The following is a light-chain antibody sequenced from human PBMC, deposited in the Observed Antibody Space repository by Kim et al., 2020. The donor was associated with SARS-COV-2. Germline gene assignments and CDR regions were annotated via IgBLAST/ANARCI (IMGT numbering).Light chain of an antibody. CDR1: SSDIGGYNY. CDR2: DVT. V-gene: IGLV2-14*04. Sequence: GQSINISCTGTSSDIGGYNYVSWYQQHPGKAPTLMIYDVTKRPSGVSNRFSGSKSGNTASLTISGLQAEDEADYYCSSYTSSITAVFGGGTQLTVL. CDR3: SSYTSSITAV. J-gene: IGLJ2*01.